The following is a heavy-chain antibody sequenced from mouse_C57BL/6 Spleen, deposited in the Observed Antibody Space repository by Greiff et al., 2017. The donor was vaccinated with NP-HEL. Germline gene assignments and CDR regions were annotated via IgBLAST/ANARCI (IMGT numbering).Heavy chain of an antibody. V-gene: IGHV5-6*01. Sequence: EVQLQQSGGDLVKPGGSLKLSCAASGFTFSSYGMSWVRQTPDKRLEWVATISSGGSYTYYPDSVKGRFTISRDNAKNTLYLQMSSLKSEDTAMYYCARPITTVVATHFDVWGTGTTVTVSS. CDR2: ISSGGSYT. CDR3: ARPITTVVATHFDV. D-gene: IGHD1-1*01. J-gene: IGHJ1*03. CDR1: GFTFSSYG.